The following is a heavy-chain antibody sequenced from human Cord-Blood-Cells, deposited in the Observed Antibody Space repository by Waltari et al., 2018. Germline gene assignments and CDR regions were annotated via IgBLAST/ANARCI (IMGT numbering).Heavy chain of an antibody. J-gene: IGHJ4*02. D-gene: IGHD1-26*01. CDR2: IYYSGST. Sequence: QVQLQESGPGLVKPSETLSLTCTVSGGSISSYYWSWIRQPPGKGLEWIGYIYYSGSTNYHPALKSRVTISADTSKNQFSLKLSSVTAADTAVYYCARGEMGASHFDYWGQGTLVTVSS. V-gene: IGHV4-59*01. CDR1: GGSISSYY. CDR3: ARGEMGASHFDY.